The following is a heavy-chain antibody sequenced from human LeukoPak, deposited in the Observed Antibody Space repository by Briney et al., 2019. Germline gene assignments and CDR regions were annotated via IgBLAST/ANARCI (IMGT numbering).Heavy chain of an antibody. CDR1: GYTFTVYY. V-gene: IGHV1-2*02. CDR3: ARLGVHSGYPVGFDY. J-gene: IGHJ4*02. CDR2: INPKSGGT. Sequence: ASVKVSFKASGYTFTVYYMHWVRQAPGQGLEWMGWINPKSGGTNYAQKFQGRVTMTRDTSISTAYMELSRLRSDDTAVYYCARLGVHSGYPVGFDYWGQGTLVTVSS. D-gene: IGHD3-22*01.